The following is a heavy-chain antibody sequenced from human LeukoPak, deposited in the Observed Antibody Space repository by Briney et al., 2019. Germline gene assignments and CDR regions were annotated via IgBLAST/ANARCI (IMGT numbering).Heavy chain of an antibody. CDR1: GYTFTSYA. J-gene: IGHJ6*02. CDR3: ARDTYSSSWYWYGLDV. Sequence: GASVKVSCKASGYTFTSYAMNWVRQAPRQGLEWMGWINTNTGNPTYAQGFTGRFVFSLDTSVSTAYLQISSLKAGDTAVYYCARDTYSSSWYWYGLDVWGQGTTVTVSS. D-gene: IGHD6-13*01. CDR2: INTNTGNP. V-gene: IGHV7-4-1*02.